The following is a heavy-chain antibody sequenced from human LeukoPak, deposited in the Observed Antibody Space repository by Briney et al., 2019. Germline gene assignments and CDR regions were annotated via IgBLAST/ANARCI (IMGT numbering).Heavy chain of an antibody. Sequence: ASVKVSCKASGYIFNTYDINWVRQAPGQGLEWMGWISAYNGNTNYAQNLQGRVTMTTDTSTSTAYMELRSLTSDAAAVYYCARVSGYAFDIWGQGTLVTVSS. V-gene: IGHV1-18*01. D-gene: IGHD3-10*01. CDR1: GYIFNTYD. CDR3: ARVSGYAFDI. J-gene: IGHJ3*02. CDR2: ISAYNGNT.